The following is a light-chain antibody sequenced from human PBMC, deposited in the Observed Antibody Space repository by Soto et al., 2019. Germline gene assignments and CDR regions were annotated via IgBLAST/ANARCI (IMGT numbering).Light chain of an antibody. J-gene: IGKJ2*01. CDR3: RQYGSSPSYT. Sequence: EIVLTQSPGTLSLSPGERATLSCRASQSVSSSSYLAWYQQKPGQPPRLLIYGASSRATGIPDRFSGSGAATDCTLTSIRLEPEDFAVYYCRQYGSSPSYTFGQGTKLEIK. CDR1: QSVSSSSY. V-gene: IGKV3-20*01. CDR2: GAS.